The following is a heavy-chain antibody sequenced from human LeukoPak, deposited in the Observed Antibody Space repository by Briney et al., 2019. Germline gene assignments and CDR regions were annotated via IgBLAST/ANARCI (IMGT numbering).Heavy chain of an antibody. J-gene: IGHJ6*02. CDR2: ISGGGGST. Sequence: GGSLRLSCAASGFTFDDYAMHWVRQAPGKGLEWVSVISGGGGSTYYADSVKGRFTISRDNSKNSLYLQMNSLRAEDTALYYCAKDLPMHYYDSGFPDYCYYGMDVWGQGTTVTVSS. V-gene: IGHV3-43*02. D-gene: IGHD3-10*01. CDR1: GFTFDDYA. CDR3: AKDLPMHYYDSGFPDYCYYGMDV.